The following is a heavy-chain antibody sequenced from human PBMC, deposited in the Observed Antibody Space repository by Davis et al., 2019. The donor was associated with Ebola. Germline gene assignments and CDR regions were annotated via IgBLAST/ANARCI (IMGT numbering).Heavy chain of an antibody. V-gene: IGHV3-7*01. Sequence: GESLKISCAASGFTFSSYWMSWVRQAPGKGLEWVANIKQDGSEKYYVDSVKGRFTISRDNAKNSLYLQMNSLRAEDTAVYYCAKEVLHCSGGSCDYYFDYWGQGTLVTVSS. CDR1: GFTFSSYW. CDR2: IKQDGSEK. J-gene: IGHJ4*02. CDR3: AKEVLHCSGGSCDYYFDY. D-gene: IGHD2-15*01.